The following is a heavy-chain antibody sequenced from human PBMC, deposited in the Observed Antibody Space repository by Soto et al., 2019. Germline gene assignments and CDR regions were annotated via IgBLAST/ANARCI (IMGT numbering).Heavy chain of an antibody. D-gene: IGHD3-10*01. V-gene: IGHV4-31*03. Sequence: QVQLQESGPGLVKPSETLSLTCTVSGGSISSGGYYWRWIRQHPGKGLEWIGYIYYSGSTYYNPSLKSRVTISVDTSKNQFSLKLSSVTAADTAIYYCARDSPITMVGPVQNWFDPWSQGTLVTVSS. J-gene: IGHJ5*02. CDR2: IYYSGST. CDR3: ARDSPITMVGPVQNWFDP. CDR1: GGSISSGGYY.